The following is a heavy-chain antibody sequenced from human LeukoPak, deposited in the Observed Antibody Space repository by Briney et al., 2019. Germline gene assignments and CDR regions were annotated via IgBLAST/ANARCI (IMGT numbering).Heavy chain of an antibody. J-gene: IGHJ6*03. V-gene: IGHV1-2*02. CDR2: INPNSGGT. D-gene: IGHD3-10*01. CDR1: GYTFTGYY. CDR3: AREGMVRGVHYYYYMDV. Sequence: ASVKVSCKASGYTFTGYYMHWVRQAPGQGLEWMGWINPNSGGTNYAQKFQGRVTMTRDTSISTAYMELIRLRSDDTAVYYCAREGMVRGVHYYYYMDVWGKGTTVTVSS.